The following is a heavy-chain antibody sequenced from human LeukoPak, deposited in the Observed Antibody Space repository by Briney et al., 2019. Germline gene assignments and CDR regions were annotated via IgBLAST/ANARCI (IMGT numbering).Heavy chain of an antibody. V-gene: IGHV4-34*01. Sequence: PSETLSLTCAVYGGSFSGYYWSWIRQPPGKGLEWIGEINHSGSTNYNPSLKSRVTISVDTSKNQFSLKLSSVTAADTAVYYCARRRLRIVVVVAATGFWLDPWGQGTLVTVSS. J-gene: IGHJ5*02. CDR3: ARRRLRIVVVVAATGFWLDP. CDR2: INHSGST. CDR1: GGSFSGYY. D-gene: IGHD2-15*01.